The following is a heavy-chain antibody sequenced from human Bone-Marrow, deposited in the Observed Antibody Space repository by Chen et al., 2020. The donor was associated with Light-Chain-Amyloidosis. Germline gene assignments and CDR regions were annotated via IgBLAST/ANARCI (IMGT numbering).Heavy chain of an antibody. CDR2: ITGNGNKT. CDR3: AQSGRLSAILRGYYGGMDV. CDR1: GFPFSQYA. J-gene: IGHJ6*02. D-gene: IGHD3-9*01. Sequence: EEQLLASGGGLVQPGGSLRLSCVGSGFPFSQYAISSVRQAPGKGLEWVSVITGNGNKTDYADSVKGRFTISRDNTRNTLFLQMNTLRPEDTAIYFCAQSGRLSAILRGYYGGMDVWGQGTTVTVSS. V-gene: IGHV3-23*01.